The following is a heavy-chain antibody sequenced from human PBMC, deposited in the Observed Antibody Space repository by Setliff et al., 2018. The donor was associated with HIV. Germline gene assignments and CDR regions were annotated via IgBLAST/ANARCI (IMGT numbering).Heavy chain of an antibody. V-gene: IGHV1-3*01. J-gene: IGHJ4*02. CDR3: ARAGGLAVAFDY. Sequence: ASVKVSCKASGYTFTSYAMHWVRQAPGQRLEWMGWINAGNGNTGYAQKFQGRVTMTRNTSISTAYMELSSLRSEDTAVYYCARAGGLAVAFDYWGQGTLVTVSS. D-gene: IGHD6-19*01. CDR2: INAGNGNT. CDR1: GYTFTSYA.